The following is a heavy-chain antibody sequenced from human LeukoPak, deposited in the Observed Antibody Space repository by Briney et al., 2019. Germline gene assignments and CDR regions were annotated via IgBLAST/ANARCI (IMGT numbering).Heavy chain of an antibody. CDR3: ARARFLEWLCDY. V-gene: IGHV1-18*01. J-gene: IGHJ4*02. CDR2: ISAYNSNT. Sequence: ASLKVSFGASGYTFTSYGISWVRQAPGQWLEWMGWISAYNSNTNSAQKLQARVTMTTDTSTSTDDIEHRSLRTDDTAVYYCARARFLEWLCDYWGQGTLVTV. CDR1: GYTFTSYG. D-gene: IGHD3-3*01.